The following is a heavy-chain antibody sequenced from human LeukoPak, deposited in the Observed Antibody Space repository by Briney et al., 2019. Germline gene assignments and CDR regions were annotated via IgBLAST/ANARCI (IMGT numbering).Heavy chain of an antibody. V-gene: IGHV1-69*01. D-gene: IGHD3-16*02. Sequence: SVKVSCKASGGTFSSYAISWVRQAPGQGLEWMGGIIPIFGTANYAQKFQGRVTITADESTSTAYMELSSLRSEDTAVYYCARGSTYDYVWGSYRYLYLRGYYMDVWGKGTTVTISS. CDR1: GGTFSSYA. CDR3: ARGSTYDYVWGSYRYLYLRGYYMDV. CDR2: IIPIFGTA. J-gene: IGHJ6*03.